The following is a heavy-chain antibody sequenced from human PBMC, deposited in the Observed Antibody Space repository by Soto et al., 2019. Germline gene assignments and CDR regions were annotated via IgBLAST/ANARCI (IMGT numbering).Heavy chain of an antibody. CDR3: AKDRQLDGHGSFDY. CDR2: ISWNSGSI. Sequence: GGSLRLSCAASGFTFDDYAMHWVRQAPGKGLEWVSGISWNSGSIGYADSVKGRFTISRDNAKNSLYLQMNSLRAEDTALYYCAKDRQLDGHGSFDYWGQGTLVTVSS. D-gene: IGHD6-6*01. V-gene: IGHV3-9*01. CDR1: GFTFDDYA. J-gene: IGHJ4*02.